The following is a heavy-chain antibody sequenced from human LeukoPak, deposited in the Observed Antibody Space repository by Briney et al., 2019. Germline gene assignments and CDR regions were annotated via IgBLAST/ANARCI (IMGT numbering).Heavy chain of an antibody. J-gene: IGHJ4*02. V-gene: IGHV1-18*01. CDR2: ISAYNGNT. D-gene: IGHD5-12*01. CDR3: ARDNKWLRLKGGRYSSGELDY. CDR1: GYTFTSYG. Sequence: ASVKVSRKASGYTFTSYGISWVRQAPGQGLEWMGWISAYNGNTNYAQKLQGRVTMTTDTSTSTAYMELRSLRSDDTAVYYCARDNKWLRLKGGRYSSGELDYWGQGTLVTVSS.